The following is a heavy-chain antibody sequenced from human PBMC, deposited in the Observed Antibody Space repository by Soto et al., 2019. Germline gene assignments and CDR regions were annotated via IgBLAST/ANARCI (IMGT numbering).Heavy chain of an antibody. CDR2: MNPNSGNT. Sequence: ASVKGSCKASGYTFTRYDINWVRQATGQGLEWMGWMNPNSGNTGYAQKFQGRVTMTRNTSISTAYMELSSLRSEDTAVYYCARAEGGSSWYGVYYYYYMDVWGKGTTVTVSS. J-gene: IGHJ6*03. V-gene: IGHV1-8*01. D-gene: IGHD6-13*01. CDR3: ARAEGGSSWYGVYYYYYMDV. CDR1: GYTFTRYD.